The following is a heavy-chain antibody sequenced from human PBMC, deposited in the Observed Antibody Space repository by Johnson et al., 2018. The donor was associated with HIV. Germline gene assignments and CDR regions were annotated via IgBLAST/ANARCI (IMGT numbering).Heavy chain of an antibody. D-gene: IGHD3-22*01. V-gene: IGHV3-11*01. CDR3: AREVGDRGYYDSSGYRAFDI. Sequence: QVQLVESGGGVVQPGRSLRLSCAASGFTFSDYYMSWIRQAPGKGLEWVSYISSGGSSIYYADSVRGRFTISRDNAKKSLFLQLNGLRAEDTALYYCAREVGDRGYYDSSGYRAFDIWGQGTMVTVSS. CDR1: GFTFSDYY. CDR2: ISSGGSSI. J-gene: IGHJ3*02.